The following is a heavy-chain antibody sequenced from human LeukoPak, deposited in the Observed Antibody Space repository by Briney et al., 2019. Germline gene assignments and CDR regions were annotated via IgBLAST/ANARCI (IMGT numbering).Heavy chain of an antibody. D-gene: IGHD1-26*01. Sequence: GGSLGLPWAAPGFPFSNYNMHWVRQVTGKGLEWVSEIGTAGDTYYPDSVKGRFTISRENAKNSLYLEMNSLRVGDTAVYYCARAEVVSGGAFDIWGQGTMVTVSS. CDR3: ARAEVVSGGAFDI. J-gene: IGHJ3*02. CDR2: IGTAGDT. V-gene: IGHV3-13*01. CDR1: GFPFSNYN.